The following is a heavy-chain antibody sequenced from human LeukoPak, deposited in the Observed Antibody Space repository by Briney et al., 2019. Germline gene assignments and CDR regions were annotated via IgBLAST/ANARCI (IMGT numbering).Heavy chain of an antibody. CDR1: GYTFTGYY. D-gene: IGHD1-26*01. CDR3: ARKAGGSYRLDY. V-gene: IGHV1-2*02. J-gene: IGHJ4*02. CDR2: INPNTGGT. Sequence: ASVKVSCKASGYTFTGYYVFWVRQAPGQGLEWMGWINPNTGGTNYAQNFQGRVTMTRDTSLSTVYMELSRLRSEDTAVYYCARKAGGSYRLDYWGQGTLVTVSS.